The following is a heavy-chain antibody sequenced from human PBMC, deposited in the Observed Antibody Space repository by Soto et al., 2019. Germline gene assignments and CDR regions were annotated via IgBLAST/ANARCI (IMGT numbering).Heavy chain of an antibody. D-gene: IGHD2-2*01. Sequence: ASVKVSCKASGYTFTGYYMHWVRQAPGQGLEWMGWINPNSGGTNYAQKFQGWVTMTRDTSISTAYMELSRLRSDDTAVYYCARGPIATATRDWYFDFWGRGTLVTFSS. CDR1: GYTFTGYY. V-gene: IGHV1-2*04. CDR2: INPNSGGT. CDR3: ARGPIATATRDWYFDF. J-gene: IGHJ2*01.